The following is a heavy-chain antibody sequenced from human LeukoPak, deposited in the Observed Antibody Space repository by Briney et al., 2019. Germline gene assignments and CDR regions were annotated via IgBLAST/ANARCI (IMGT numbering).Heavy chain of an antibody. Sequence: GGSLRLSCAASGFTVSSSHMTWVRQTPGKGLGWVSVTYSGGNTDYADSVKGRFTISRDNSRNTLYLQMSSLRVEDTAIYYCARGRDYFPIDYWGQGTFVIVSS. CDR3: ARGRDYFPIDY. CDR2: TYSGGNT. J-gene: IGHJ4*02. V-gene: IGHV3-53*01. CDR1: GFTVSSSH. D-gene: IGHD2/OR15-2a*01.